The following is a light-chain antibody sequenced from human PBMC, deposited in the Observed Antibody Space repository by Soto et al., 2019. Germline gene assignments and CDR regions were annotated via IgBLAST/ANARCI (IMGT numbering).Light chain of an antibody. J-gene: IGLJ2*01. CDR3: VTSHSSLSPEV. CDR1: SSNIGNNY. V-gene: IGLV1-51*01. Sequence: QSVLTQPPSVSAAPGQKVSISCSGSSSNIGNNYVSWYQHLPGTAPRLLIYDNDKRPSGIPDRFSGSKSGTSATLGITGLQTGDEADYYCVTSHSSLSPEVFGGGTKLTVL. CDR2: DND.